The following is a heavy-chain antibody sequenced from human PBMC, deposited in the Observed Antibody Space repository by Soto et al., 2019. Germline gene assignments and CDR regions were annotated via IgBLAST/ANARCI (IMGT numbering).Heavy chain of an antibody. CDR3: ARDVRRFFDY. CDR2: ISSANAYI. J-gene: IGHJ4*02. D-gene: IGHD1-1*01. V-gene: IGHV3-21*01. Sequence: PGGSLRLSCVASGFTFNSYSMNWVRQAPGKGLEWVSSISSANAYIYYADSVKGRFTISRDNSKNTLYLQMNSLRAEDTAVYYCARDVRRFFDYWGQGTLVTVSS. CDR1: GFTFNSYS.